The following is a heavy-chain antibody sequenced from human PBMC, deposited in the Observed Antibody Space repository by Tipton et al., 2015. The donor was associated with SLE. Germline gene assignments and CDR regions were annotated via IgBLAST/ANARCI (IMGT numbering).Heavy chain of an antibody. D-gene: IGHD3-3*01. CDR2: ISYDGSNK. CDR1: GFTFITYA. Sequence: SLRLSCAASGFTFITYAMHWVRQAPGKGLEWVAVISYDGSNKYYADSVKGRFTISRDNSKNTLYLQMNSLRAEDTAVYYCARDFDFWSGYYVDYYYGMDVWGQGTTVTVSS. J-gene: IGHJ6*02. CDR3: ARDFDFWSGYYVDYYYGMDV. V-gene: IGHV3-30*04.